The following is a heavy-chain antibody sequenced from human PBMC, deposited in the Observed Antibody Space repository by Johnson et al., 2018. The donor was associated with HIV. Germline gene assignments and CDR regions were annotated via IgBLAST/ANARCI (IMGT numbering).Heavy chain of an antibody. Sequence: QVQLVESGGGVVQPGRSLRLSCAASGFTFSSYAMHWVRQAPGKGLEWVAVISYDGSNKYYADSVKGRFTISRDNSKNTLYLQMNGLRAEDTGLYYCVRDQGYYDSSGYPDAFDIWGQGTMVTVSS. V-gene: IGHV3-30*14. CDR2: ISYDGSNK. CDR3: VRDQGYYDSSGYPDAFDI. CDR1: GFTFSSYA. J-gene: IGHJ3*02. D-gene: IGHD3-22*01.